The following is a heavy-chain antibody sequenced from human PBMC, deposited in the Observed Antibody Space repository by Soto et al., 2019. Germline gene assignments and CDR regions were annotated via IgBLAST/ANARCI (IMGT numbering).Heavy chain of an antibody. CDR2: ISYDGSNK. CDR3: ASSTMAYYFDY. Sequence: GGSLRLSCAASGFTFSSYAMHWVRQAPGKGLEWVAVISYDGSNKYYADSVKGRFTISRDNSKNTLYLQMNSLRAEDTAVYYCASSTMAYYFDYWGQGTLVTVSS. D-gene: IGHD3-10*01. CDR1: GFTFSSYA. V-gene: IGHV3-30-3*01. J-gene: IGHJ4*02.